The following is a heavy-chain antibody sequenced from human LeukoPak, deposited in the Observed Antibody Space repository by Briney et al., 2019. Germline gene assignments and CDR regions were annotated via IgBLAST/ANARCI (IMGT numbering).Heavy chain of an antibody. V-gene: IGHV5-51*01. Sequence: GESLKIPCKGFGYSFTSYWIGWVRQMPGKGLEWMGIIYVGDSETRYSPSFQGQVTISADKSISTAYLQWSSLKASDTAMYYCARHTVVNYYGSGSPDYWGQGALVTVSS. CDR1: GYSFTSYW. CDR3: ARHTVVNYYGSGSPDY. D-gene: IGHD3-10*01. J-gene: IGHJ4*02. CDR2: IYVGDSET.